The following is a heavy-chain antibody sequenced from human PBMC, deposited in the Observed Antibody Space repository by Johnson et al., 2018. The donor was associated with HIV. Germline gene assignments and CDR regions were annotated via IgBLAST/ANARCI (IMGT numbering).Heavy chain of an antibody. CDR1: GFTFSSYW. CDR2: ISFDGNLK. Sequence: QVQLVESGGGLVKPGGSLRLSCAASGFTFSSYWMSWVRQAPGKGPEWVAVISFDGNLKKYADSVKGRFTISRDNSKNTLYLQMNSLRAEDTAVYYCAKDLMYNWNDVGAFDIWGQGTMVTVSS. V-gene: IGHV3-30*18. CDR3: AKDLMYNWNDVGAFDI. D-gene: IGHD1-1*01. J-gene: IGHJ3*02.